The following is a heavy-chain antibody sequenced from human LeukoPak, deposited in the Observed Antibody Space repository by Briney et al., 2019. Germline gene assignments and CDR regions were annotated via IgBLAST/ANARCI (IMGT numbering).Heavy chain of an antibody. CDR1: GGSISSYY. V-gene: IGHV4-34*01. J-gene: IGHJ4*02. CDR2: INHSGST. D-gene: IGHD3-10*01. Sequence: SETLSLTCTVSGGSISSYYWSWIRQPPGKGLEWIGEINHSGSTNYNPSLKSRVTISVDTSKNQFSLKLSSVTAADTAVYYCARHRRGYYYGSGSYPNYFDYWGQGTLVTVSS. CDR3: ARHRRGYYYGSGSYPNYFDY.